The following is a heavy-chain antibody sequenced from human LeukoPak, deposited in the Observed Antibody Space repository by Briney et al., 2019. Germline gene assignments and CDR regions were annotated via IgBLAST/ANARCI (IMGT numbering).Heavy chain of an antibody. CDR2: IYYSGST. D-gene: IGHD6-13*01. Sequence: PSETLSLTCTVSGGSISTSNYYWGWIRQPPGKGLEWIGYIYYSGSTNYNPSLKSRVTISVDTSKNQFSLKLSSVTAADTAVYYCARGSSSSWYIYYYYYMDVWGKGTTVTVSS. V-gene: IGHV4-61*05. J-gene: IGHJ6*03. CDR3: ARGSSSSWYIYYYYYMDV. CDR1: GGSISTSNYY.